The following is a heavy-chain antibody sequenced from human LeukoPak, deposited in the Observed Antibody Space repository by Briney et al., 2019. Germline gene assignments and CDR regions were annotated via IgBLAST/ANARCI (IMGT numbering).Heavy chain of an antibody. J-gene: IGHJ4*02. Sequence: GGSLRLSCAASGFIFTDYWMHWVRQAPGKELVWVARIRGDGRATTYADSVKGRFTISRDNAMNTVFLQMKSLRADYTGAYYCARFYFPEEHDRAWYEAHWGQGVLVTVS. CDR3: ARFYFPEEHDRAWYEAH. V-gene: IGHV3-74*03. CDR1: GFIFTDYW. CDR2: IRGDGRAT. D-gene: IGHD6-19*01.